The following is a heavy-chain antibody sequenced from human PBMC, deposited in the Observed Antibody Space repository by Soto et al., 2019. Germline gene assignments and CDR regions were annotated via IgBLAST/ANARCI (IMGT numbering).Heavy chain of an antibody. D-gene: IGHD6-6*01. CDR1: GGSISSGDYY. CDR3: AVSIGARYFDY. Sequence: QVQLQESGPGLVKPSQTLSLTCTVSGGSISSGDYYWSWIRQPPGKGLEWIGNIDYSGSTYYNPSLKRRVTISVDTSKNQFSLKLSSVTAADTAVYYCAVSIGARYFDYWGQGTLVTVSS. CDR2: IDYSGST. J-gene: IGHJ4*02. V-gene: IGHV4-30-4*01.